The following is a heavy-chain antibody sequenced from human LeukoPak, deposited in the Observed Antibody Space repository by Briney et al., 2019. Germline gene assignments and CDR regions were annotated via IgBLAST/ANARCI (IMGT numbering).Heavy chain of an antibody. D-gene: IGHD1-26*01. CDR2: IDWDDDK. CDR3: ARISGSYDLFFDY. V-gene: IGHV2-70*04. CDR1: GFSLSTSGMR. Sequence: SGPALVKPTQTLTLTWTFSGFSLSTSGMRVSWIRQPPGKALEWLARIDWDDDKFYSTSLKTRLTISKDTSENQVVLTMTNMDPVDTATYYCARISGSYDLFFDYWGQGTLVTVSS. J-gene: IGHJ4*02.